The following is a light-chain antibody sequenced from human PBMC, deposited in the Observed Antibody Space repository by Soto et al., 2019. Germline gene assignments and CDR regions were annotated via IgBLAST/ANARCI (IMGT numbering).Light chain of an antibody. CDR3: CSYAGSSTLV. CDR2: EGS. J-gene: IGLJ2*01. Sequence: QSALTQPASVSGSPGQSLTISCTGTSSDVGSYNLVSCYQQHPGKAPKLMIYEGSKRPSGVSNRFSGSKSGNTASLTISGLQAADEADYYCCSYAGSSTLVFGGGTQLTVL. V-gene: IGLV2-23*01. CDR1: SSDVGSYNL.